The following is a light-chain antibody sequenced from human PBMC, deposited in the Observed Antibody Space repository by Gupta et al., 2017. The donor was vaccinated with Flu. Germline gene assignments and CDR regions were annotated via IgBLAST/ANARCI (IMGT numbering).Light chain of an antibody. V-gene: IGKV1-33*01. CDR2: DAS. CDR3: QQYDNLLIT. Sequence: DIQMTQSPSSLSASVGDRVTITCQASQDISNYLNWYQQKPGKAPKLLIYDASNLETGVPSRFSGSGSGTXFTFTIXSLQPEDFATYYCQQYDNLLITFGXGTKVEIK. CDR1: QDISNY. J-gene: IGKJ4*01.